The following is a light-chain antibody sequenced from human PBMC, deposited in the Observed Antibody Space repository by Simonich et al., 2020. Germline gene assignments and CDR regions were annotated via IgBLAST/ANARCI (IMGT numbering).Light chain of an antibody. J-gene: IGKJ1*01. CDR1: QSISSW. CDR2: KAS. Sequence: DIQMTQSPSTLSASVGDRVTITCRASQSISSWLAWYQQKPGTAPKLLLYKASSFESGVPSRFSGSGSGTEFTLTSSSLQPDDFATYYCQQYNSYSTFGQGTKVEIK. CDR3: QQYNSYST. V-gene: IGKV1-5*03.